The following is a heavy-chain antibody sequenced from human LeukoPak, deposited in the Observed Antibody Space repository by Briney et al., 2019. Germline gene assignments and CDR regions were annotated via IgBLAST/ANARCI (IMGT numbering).Heavy chain of an antibody. CDR3: AREESIGRYQFLHDS. D-gene: IGHD1-26*01. V-gene: IGHV1-18*01. CDR1: GYTFIRYG. J-gene: IGHJ4*02. Sequence: ASVKVSCKTSGYTFIRYGITWVRQAPGQGLEWMAWISPYNGSTKYVQNLQGRVTITTDTSTSTAYMELRSLTSDDTAVYFCAREESIGRYQFLHDSWGQGTLVPSPQ. CDR2: ISPYNGST.